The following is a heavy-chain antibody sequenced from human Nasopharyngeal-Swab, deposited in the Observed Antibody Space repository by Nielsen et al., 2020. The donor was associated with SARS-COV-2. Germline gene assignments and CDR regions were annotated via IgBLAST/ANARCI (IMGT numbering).Heavy chain of an antibody. V-gene: IGHV3-23*01. Sequence: GGSLRLSCAASGLTFSSYAMSWVRQAPGKGLEWVSAISGSGGSTYYADSVKGRFTISRDNSKNTLYLQMNSLRAEDTAVYYCAKEILMYDILKGAFDIWGQGTMVTVSS. CDR2: ISGSGGST. CDR3: AKEILMYDILKGAFDI. D-gene: IGHD3-9*01. J-gene: IGHJ3*02. CDR1: GLTFSSYA.